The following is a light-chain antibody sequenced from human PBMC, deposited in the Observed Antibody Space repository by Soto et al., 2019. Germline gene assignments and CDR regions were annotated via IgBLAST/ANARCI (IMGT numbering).Light chain of an antibody. J-gene: IGKJ1*01. Sequence: ETMLTQSPATLSASPGERVTLSCRATQSVTYNLAWYQQKPGQAPRLLIYGASTRATGIPARFSGRGSGTEFTLTVTSLQSEDFAVYYCQQYNDWLRTFGQGTKVDIK. CDR1: QSVTYN. CDR2: GAS. CDR3: QQYNDWLRT. V-gene: IGKV3-15*01.